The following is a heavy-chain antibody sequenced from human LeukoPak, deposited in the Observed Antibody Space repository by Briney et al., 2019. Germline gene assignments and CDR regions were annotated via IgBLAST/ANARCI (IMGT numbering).Heavy chain of an antibody. J-gene: IGHJ4*02. CDR2: IYTSGST. CDR1: GGSISSGSYY. V-gene: IGHV4-61*02. D-gene: IGHD7-27*01. Sequence: SETLSLTCTVSGGSISSGSYYWSWIRQPAGKGLEWIGRIYTSGSTNYNPSLKSRVTISVDTSKNQFSLKLSSVTAADTAVYYCARAGALGYLDYWGQGTLVTVSS. CDR3: ARAGALGYLDY.